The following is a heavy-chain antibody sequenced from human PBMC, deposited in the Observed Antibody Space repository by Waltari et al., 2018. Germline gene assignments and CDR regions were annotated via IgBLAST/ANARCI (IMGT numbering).Heavy chain of an antibody. CDR2: ISGSGGST. CDR3: AKHPFPGYSSSWSWFDP. D-gene: IGHD6-13*01. Sequence: EVQLLESGGGLVQPGGSLRLSCAASGFTLSSYAMSWVRQAPGKGLEWVSAISGSGGSTYYADSVKGRFTISRDNSKNTLYLQMNSLRAEDTAVYYCAKHPFPGYSSSWSWFDPWGQGTLVTVSS. V-gene: IGHV3-23*01. CDR1: GFTLSSYA. J-gene: IGHJ5*02.